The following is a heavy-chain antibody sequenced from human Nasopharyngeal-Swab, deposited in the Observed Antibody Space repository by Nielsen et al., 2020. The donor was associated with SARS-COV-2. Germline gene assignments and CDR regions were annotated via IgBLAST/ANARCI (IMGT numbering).Heavy chain of an antibody. D-gene: IGHD1-1*01. V-gene: IGHV3-21*01. CDR1: GFNFNMYS. CDR2: ISSISNYI. Sequence: GRSLRLSCATSGFNFNMYSMYWVRQAPGKGLEWVSSISSISNYIYYGDSVKGRFTISRDNTQKSLYLEMNSLRVEDTAVYYCARLGTESYHYYSLDVWGQGTTVTVSS. CDR3: ARLGTESYHYYSLDV. J-gene: IGHJ6*02.